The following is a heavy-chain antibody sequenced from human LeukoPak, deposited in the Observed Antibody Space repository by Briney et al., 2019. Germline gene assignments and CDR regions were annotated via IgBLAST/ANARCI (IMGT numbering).Heavy chain of an antibody. J-gene: IGHJ3*02. D-gene: IGHD3-3*01. Sequence: SETLSLTCAVSGGSISSSNWWSWVRQPPGKGLEWIGEIYHSGSTNYNPSLKSRVTISVDKSKNQFSLKLSSVTAADTAVYYCARRPYQFWSGYYICRDAFDIWGQGTMVTVSS. CDR1: GGSISSSNW. V-gene: IGHV4-4*02. CDR3: ARRPYQFWSGYYICRDAFDI. CDR2: IYHSGST.